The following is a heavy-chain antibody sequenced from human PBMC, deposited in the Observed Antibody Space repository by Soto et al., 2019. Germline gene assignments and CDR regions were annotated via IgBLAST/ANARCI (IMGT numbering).Heavy chain of an antibody. CDR2: IYHSGKT. Sequence: TLSLTCVVSGYSIISGYYFSWVLHPPGKELDWIGSIYHSGKTYYKPSLSSRVTLSVYTSKNQFSMKLISVTAADTAVYYCARDKSVNMIGGWLDHWGQGALVTVSS. J-gene: IGHJ5*02. CDR3: ARDKSVNMIGGWLDH. CDR1: GYSIISGYY. V-gene: IGHV4-38-2*02. D-gene: IGHD3-22*01.